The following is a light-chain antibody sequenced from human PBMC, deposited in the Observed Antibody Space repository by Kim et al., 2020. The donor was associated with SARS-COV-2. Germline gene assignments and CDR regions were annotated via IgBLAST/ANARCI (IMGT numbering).Light chain of an antibody. J-gene: IGKJ2*01. CDR3: LQHNTYPLT. CDR1: QGISKY. Sequence: ASGGDRVTIACRASQGISKYLAWFQQKPGKVPKRLIYAESTLQSGVPSRFSGSGSETEFTLTISSLQPEDFASYYCLQHNTYPLTFGQGTKLEI. V-gene: IGKV1-17*03. CDR2: AES.